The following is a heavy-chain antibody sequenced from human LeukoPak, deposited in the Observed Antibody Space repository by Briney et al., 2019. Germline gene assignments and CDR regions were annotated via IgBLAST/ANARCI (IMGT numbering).Heavy chain of an antibody. J-gene: IGHJ6*03. V-gene: IGHV3-21*01. CDR1: GFTFSSYS. CDR3: ARVHCSSTSCYLMDV. CDR2: ISSSSSYI. D-gene: IGHD2-2*01. Sequence: TVGSLRLSCAASGFTFSSYSMNWVRQAPGKGLEWVSSISSSSSYIYYADSVKGRSTISRDNAKNSMYLQMNSLRAEDTAVYYCARVHCSSTSCYLMDVWGKGTTVTVSS.